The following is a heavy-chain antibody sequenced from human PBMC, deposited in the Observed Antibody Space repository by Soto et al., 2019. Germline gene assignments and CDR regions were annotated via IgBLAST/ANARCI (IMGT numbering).Heavy chain of an antibody. J-gene: IGHJ4*02. V-gene: IGHV3-30-3*01. D-gene: IGHD4-17*01. Sequence: QVQLVESGGGVVQPGRSLRLSCAASGFTFSSYAMHWVRQAPGKGLEWVAVISYDGSNKYYADSVKGRFTISRDNSKNTRYLQMNNLRAEDTAGYYCAREMVTTPAADYWGQGTLVTVSS. CDR1: GFTFSSYA. CDR3: AREMVTTPAADY. CDR2: ISYDGSNK.